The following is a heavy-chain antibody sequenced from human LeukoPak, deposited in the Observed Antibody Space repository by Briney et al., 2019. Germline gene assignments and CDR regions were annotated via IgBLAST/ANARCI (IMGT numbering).Heavy chain of an antibody. D-gene: IGHD3-10*01. CDR2: IRHDGSEI. J-gene: IGHJ4*02. CDR3: TKWSSSGTYYTE. Sequence: GGSLRLSCAASGFTFSSYWMSWVRQAPGKGLVWVANIRHDGSEIFYVDSVKGRFTVSRDNAKNSLYLQMNSLRAEDTALYYCTKWSSSGTYYTEWGQGTLVTVSS. CDR1: GFTFSSYW. V-gene: IGHV3-7*01.